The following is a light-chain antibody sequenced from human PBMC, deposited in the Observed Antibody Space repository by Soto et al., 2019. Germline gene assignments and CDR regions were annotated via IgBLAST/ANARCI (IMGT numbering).Light chain of an antibody. V-gene: IGLV2-14*01. CDR2: DVT. J-gene: IGLJ1*01. Sequence: QSALTQPASVSGSPGQSIAISCAGTSSDVGGYNYVSWYQQHPGKAPKLLIYDVTNRPSGASNRFSGSKSGNTASLTISGLQAEDEADYYCTSYTSDSTPYVFGTGTKVTVL. CDR3: TSYTSDSTPYV. CDR1: SSDVGGYNY.